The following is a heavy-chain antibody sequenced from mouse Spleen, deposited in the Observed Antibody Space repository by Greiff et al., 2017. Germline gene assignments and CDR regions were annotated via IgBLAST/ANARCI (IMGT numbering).Heavy chain of an antibody. CDR2: IYPGDGDT. V-gene: IGHV1-82*01. J-gene: IGHJ1*01. D-gene: IGHD1-1*01. CDR1: GYAFSSSW. Sequence: VKLVESGPELVKPGASVKISCKASGYAFSSSWMNWVKQRPGKGLEWIGRIYPGDGDTNYNGKFKGKATLTADKSSSTAYMQLSSLTSEDSAVYFCARTTVVADWYFDVWGAGTTVTVSS. CDR3: ARTTVVADWYFDV.